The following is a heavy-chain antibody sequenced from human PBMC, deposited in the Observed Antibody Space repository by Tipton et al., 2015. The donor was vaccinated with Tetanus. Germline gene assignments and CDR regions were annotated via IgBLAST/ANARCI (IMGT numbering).Heavy chain of an antibody. CDR1: GGSLSSGGYF. V-gene: IGHV4-31*03. CDR2: IYYSGTT. D-gene: IGHD2-8*01. Sequence: TLSLTCTVSGGSLSSGGYFWSWIRQHPGKGLEWILYIYYSGTTYYNPSLKSRVTISVDTSKNQFSLRLSSVTAADTAVYYCARRQTYCTNGFCPFENWGQGTLVTVSS. CDR3: ARRQTYCTNGFCPFEN. J-gene: IGHJ4*02.